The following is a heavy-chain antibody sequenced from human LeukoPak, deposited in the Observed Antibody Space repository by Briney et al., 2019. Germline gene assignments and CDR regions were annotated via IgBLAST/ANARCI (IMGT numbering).Heavy chain of an antibody. J-gene: IGHJ4*02. Sequence: SETLSLTCTVSGGSINSYYWSWIRQPPGKGLEWIGYIYYSGSTNYNPSLESRVTMSVDTSKNQFSLKLSSVTAADTAVYYCAKLQRLGTYYFDSWGQGTLVTVSS. V-gene: IGHV4-59*12. CDR1: GGSINSYY. CDR3: AKLQRLGTYYFDS. D-gene: IGHD4-11*01. CDR2: IYYSGST.